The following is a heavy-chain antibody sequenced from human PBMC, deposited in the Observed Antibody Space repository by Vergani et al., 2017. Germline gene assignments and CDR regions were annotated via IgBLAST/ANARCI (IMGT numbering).Heavy chain of an antibody. J-gene: IGHJ5*02. Sequence: QLQLQESGPGLVKPSETLSLTCTVSGGSISSSSYYWGWFPQPPGKGLEWIGSIYSSGSTYYNPSLTSRVTISVDTSKNQFSLKLSAVTAADTALYYCARGEDWFDPWGQGTLVTVSS. CDR2: IYSSGST. CDR3: ARGEDWFDP. V-gene: IGHV4-39*07. CDR1: GGSISSSSYY.